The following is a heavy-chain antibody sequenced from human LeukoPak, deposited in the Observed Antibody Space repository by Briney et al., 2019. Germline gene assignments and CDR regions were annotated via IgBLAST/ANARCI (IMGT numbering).Heavy chain of an antibody. V-gene: IGHV3-33*01. D-gene: IGHD1-26*01. CDR1: GLTLSGHG. CDR3: ARVGSGSYFLDAFGI. Sequence: GGSLRLSCAASGLTLSGHGMHWVRQAPGKGLEWVAIIWHDGNIKYYADSVKGRFIVSRDNYKNTVFLQMNSLRGEDTAVYYCARVGSGSYFLDAFGIWGQGTMVGVSS. CDR2: IWHDGNIK. J-gene: IGHJ3*02.